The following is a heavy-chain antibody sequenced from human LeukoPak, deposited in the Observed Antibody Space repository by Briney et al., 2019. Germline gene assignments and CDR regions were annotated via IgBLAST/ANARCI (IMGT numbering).Heavy chain of an antibody. CDR3: ARHVGYSSGFDY. V-gene: IGHV4-59*08. J-gene: IGHJ4*02. Sequence: PSETLSLTCTVSGGSTSSYYWSWIRQPPGKGLEWIGCIYYSGSTNYNPSLKSRVTISVDTSKNQFSLKLSSVTAADTAVYSCARHVGYSSGFDYWGQGTLVTVSS. D-gene: IGHD5-18*01. CDR1: GGSTSSYY. CDR2: IYYSGST.